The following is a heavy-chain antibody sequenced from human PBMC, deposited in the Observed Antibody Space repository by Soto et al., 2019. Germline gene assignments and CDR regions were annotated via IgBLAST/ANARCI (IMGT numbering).Heavy chain of an antibody. CDR1: GGTISSYY. V-gene: IGHV4-59*01. J-gene: IGHJ6*01. D-gene: IGHD2-2*01. Sequence: PSETMSLTCTVSGGTISSYYGSWIRQPPGKGLEWIGYIYYSGSTNYNPSLKSRVTISVDTTKNQFSLKLSSVTAADTAVYYCARGPRGYCSSTSCPRGSYYYGMEVWGQGTTVTVSS. CDR3: ARGPRGYCSSTSCPRGSYYYGMEV. CDR2: IYYSGST.